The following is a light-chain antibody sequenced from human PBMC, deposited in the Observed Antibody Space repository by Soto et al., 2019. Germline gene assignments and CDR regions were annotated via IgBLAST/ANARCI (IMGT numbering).Light chain of an antibody. V-gene: IGKV3-15*01. J-gene: IGKJ1*01. CDR2: GAS. Sequence: EIVMTQSQATLSVSPGERITLSCRASQSVGGNLAWFQQRPGQAPRLLIYGASTRATDIPARFSGSGSGTEFTLTISSLQSEDFAVYYCQQYNNWPTWTFGQGTKVEIK. CDR1: QSVGGN. CDR3: QQYNNWPTWT.